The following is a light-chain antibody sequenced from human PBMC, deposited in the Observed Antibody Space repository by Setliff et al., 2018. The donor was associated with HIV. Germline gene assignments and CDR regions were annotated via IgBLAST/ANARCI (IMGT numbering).Light chain of an antibody. V-gene: IGLV3-21*01. CDR2: YDN. CDR3: QVRDSTRDHYV. Sequence: SYELTQPPSVTVAPGKTARIIWEGNNIRRKSVHWYQQKPGQAPLLVIYYDNDRPSGVPERFSGFNSGNTAPLTNGRVEAGDEADYYCQVRDSTRDHYVFGSGTKVTVL. CDR1: NIRRKS. J-gene: IGLJ1*01.